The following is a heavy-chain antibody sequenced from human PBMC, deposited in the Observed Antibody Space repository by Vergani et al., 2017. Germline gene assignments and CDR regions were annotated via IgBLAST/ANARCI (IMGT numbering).Heavy chain of an antibody. CDR3: ARVGTWAFDI. D-gene: IGHD1-14*01. J-gene: IGHJ3*02. Sequence: EVQLLESGGGLAQPGGSLRLSCAASGFTFRNYAMTWVRQAPGKGLECVSYISVSGTSIHYADSVKGRFTISRDNAKSSLSLQMHSLTAEDTAVYFCARVGTWAFDIWGQGTVVTVSS. CDR2: ISVSGTSI. CDR1: GFTFRNYA. V-gene: IGHV3-48*04.